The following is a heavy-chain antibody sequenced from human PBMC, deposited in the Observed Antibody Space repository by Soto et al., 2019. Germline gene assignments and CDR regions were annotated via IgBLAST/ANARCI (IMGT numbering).Heavy chain of an antibody. Sequence: QVQLVQSGAEVKKPGSSVKVSCKASGGTFSSYAISWVRQAPGQGLEWMGGIIPIFGTANYAQKFQGRVTITADESTSTAYMELSSLRSEDTAVYYCARADFGFSSRYMGNYYGMDVWGQGTTVTVSS. V-gene: IGHV1-69*01. CDR1: GGTFSSYA. J-gene: IGHJ6*02. CDR2: IIPIFGTA. D-gene: IGHD6-13*01. CDR3: ARADFGFSSRYMGNYYGMDV.